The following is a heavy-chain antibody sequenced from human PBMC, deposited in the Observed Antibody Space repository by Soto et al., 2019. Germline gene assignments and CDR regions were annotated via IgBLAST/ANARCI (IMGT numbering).Heavy chain of an antibody. Sequence: XGSQRVSWAISGFSVSSNYRSLVLQAPGKGLEWVSVHYSGGSTYYADSVQGRFTISRDKSNNTLYLQMRRVRAEDTAVYFCARHRHHRGTVGATSPLDPWGQGTQVTVS. CDR1: GFSVSSNY. V-gene: IGHV3-53*01. CDR3: ARHRHHRGTVGATSPLDP. J-gene: IGHJ5*02. CDR2: HYSGGST. D-gene: IGHD1-26*01.